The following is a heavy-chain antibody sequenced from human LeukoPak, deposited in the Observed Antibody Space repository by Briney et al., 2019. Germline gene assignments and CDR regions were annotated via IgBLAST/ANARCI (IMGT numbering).Heavy chain of an antibody. J-gene: IGHJ4*02. CDR3: AAGAFGGFDY. CDR2: TSSNGEVK. V-gene: IGHV3-48*02. D-gene: IGHD3-16*01. Sequence: PGGSLRLSCVASGFILENHAMSWIRQAPGKGLEWVSGTSSNGEVKYYADSVKGRFTISRNNAKNSLYLQMNSLRDEDTAVYYCAAGAFGGFDYWGQGTLVTVSS. CDR1: GFILENHA.